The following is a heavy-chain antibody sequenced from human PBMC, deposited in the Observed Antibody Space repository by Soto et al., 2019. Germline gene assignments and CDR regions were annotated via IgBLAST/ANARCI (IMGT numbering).Heavy chain of an antibody. V-gene: IGHV1-18*01. J-gene: IGHJ5*02. CDR3: ARGVGSGSYYNQYNWFAP. Sequence: QVQLVQSGAEVKKPGASVKVSCKASGYTFTNYGISWVRQAPGQGLEWMGWISAYNGNTKYAQKLQGRVTMTTDTSTSTACMELRSLRSDDTAVYYCARGVGSGSYYNQYNWFAPWGQGTLVTVSS. CDR1: GYTFTNYG. CDR2: ISAYNGNT. D-gene: IGHD3-10*01.